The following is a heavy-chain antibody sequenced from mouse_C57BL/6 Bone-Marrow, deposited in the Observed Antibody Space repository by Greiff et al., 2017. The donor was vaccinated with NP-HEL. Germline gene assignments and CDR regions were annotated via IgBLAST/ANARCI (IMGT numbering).Heavy chain of an antibody. J-gene: IGHJ2*01. CDR3: TYDGYFHYFDY. D-gene: IGHD2-3*01. V-gene: IGHV14-4*01. CDR2: IDPENGDT. CDR1: GFNIKDDY. Sequence: EVQLQQSGAELVRPGASVKLSCTASGFNIKDDYMHWVKQRPEQGLEWIGWIDPENGDTEYASKFQGKATITADTSSNTAYLQLSSLTSEDTAVYYCTYDGYFHYFDYWGQGTTLTVSS.